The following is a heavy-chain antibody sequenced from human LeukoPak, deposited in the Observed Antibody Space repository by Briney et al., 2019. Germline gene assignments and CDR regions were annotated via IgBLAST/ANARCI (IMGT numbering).Heavy chain of an antibody. J-gene: IGHJ3*02. CDR3: ARESLDAFDI. CDR1: GGTFSSYA. CDR2: IIPIFGTA. Sequence: GASVNVSCKASGGTFSSYAISWVRQAPGQGLEWMGGIIPIFGTANYAQKFQGRVTITADESTSTAYMELSSLRSEDTAVYYCARESLDAFDIWGQGTMVTVSS. V-gene: IGHV1-69*13.